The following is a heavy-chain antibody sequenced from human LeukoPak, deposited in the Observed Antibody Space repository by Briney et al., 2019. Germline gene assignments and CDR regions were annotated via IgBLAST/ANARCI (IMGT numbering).Heavy chain of an antibody. CDR2: IIPIFGTA. D-gene: IGHD2-15*01. V-gene: IGHV1-69*05. J-gene: IGHJ4*02. CDR3: ARGEGPAATLRYSDY. Sequence: SVKVSCKASGGTFSSYAISWVRQAPGQGLEWMGGIIPIFGTANYAQKFQGRVTITTDESTSTAYMELSSLRSEDTAVYYCARGEGPAATLRYSDYWGQGTLVTASS. CDR1: GGTFSSYA.